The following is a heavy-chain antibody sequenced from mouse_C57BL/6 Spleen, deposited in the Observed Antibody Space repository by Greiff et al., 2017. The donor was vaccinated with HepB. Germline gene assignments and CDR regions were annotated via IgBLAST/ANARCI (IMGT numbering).Heavy chain of an antibody. CDR3: TRWGYYSNYGY. Sequence: VQLQESGAELVRPGASVTLSCKASGYTFTDYEMHWVKQTPVHGLEWIGAIDPETGGTAYNQKFKGKAILTADKSSSTAYMELRSLTSEVSAVYYCTRWGYYSNYGYWGQGTTLTVSS. J-gene: IGHJ2*01. CDR1: GYTFTDYE. V-gene: IGHV1-15*01. D-gene: IGHD2-5*01. CDR2: IDPETGGT.